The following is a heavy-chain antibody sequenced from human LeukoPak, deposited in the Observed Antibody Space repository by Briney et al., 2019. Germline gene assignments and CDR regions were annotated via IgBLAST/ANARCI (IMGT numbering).Heavy chain of an antibody. D-gene: IGHD3-9*01. V-gene: IGHV3-21*01. CDR3: ARGHYDVLAASYKWTPDY. CDR2: ITSGGDYI. Sequence: GALRLSCAASGFTFNTFNMNWVRQAPGKGLEWVSSITSGGDYIYYADSVKGRFTTSRDNAKNSLSLQLNSLRVEDTAVYYCARGHYDVLAASYKWTPDYWGQGTLVTVSS. CDR1: GFTFNTFN. J-gene: IGHJ4*02.